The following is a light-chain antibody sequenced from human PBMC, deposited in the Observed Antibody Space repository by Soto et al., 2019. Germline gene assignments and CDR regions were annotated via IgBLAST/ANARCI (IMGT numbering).Light chain of an antibody. V-gene: IGLV2-23*01. J-gene: IGLJ1*01. CDR2: EGD. Sequence: QSALTQPASVSGSPGQSITISCTGTSSAVGSYRFVSWNQHHPGKVPKPMIYEGDKRPSGVSNRFSGSEPDNTASLTISGLQAEDEADYYCGLSAPSRTFVFGTGTKLTVL. CDR1: SSAVGSYRF. CDR3: GLSAPSRTFV.